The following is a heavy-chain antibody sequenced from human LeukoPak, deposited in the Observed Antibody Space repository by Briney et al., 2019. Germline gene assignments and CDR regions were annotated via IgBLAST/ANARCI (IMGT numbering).Heavy chain of an antibody. CDR2: IYYSGST. CDR3: ARLRRGVRQMNFDY. D-gene: IGHD2-8*01. CDR1: GGSISSSSYY. J-gene: IGHJ4*02. V-gene: IGHV4-39*01. Sequence: SETLSLTCTVSGGSISSSSYYWGWIGQPPGKGLEWIGSIYYSGSTYYNPSLKSRVTISVDTSKNQFSLKLSSVTAADTAVYYCARLRRGVRQMNFDYWDQGTLVTVSS.